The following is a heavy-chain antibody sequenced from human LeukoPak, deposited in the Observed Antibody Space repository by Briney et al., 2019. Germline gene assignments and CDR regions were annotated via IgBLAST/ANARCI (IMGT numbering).Heavy chain of an antibody. CDR3: ARGGGFYGTGTTHFDN. CDR1: GGSLSRGSYS. V-gene: IGHV4-30-2*01. J-gene: IGHJ4*02. D-gene: IGHD4-17*01. CDR2: IFHNGNT. Sequence: SETLSLTCAVSGGSLSRGSYSWSWIRQPPGKGLEWIGYIFHNGNTHYNPSLKSRITLSIDKPKNQFSLKLSSVTAADTALYFCARGGGFYGTGTTHFDNWGQGTLVIVSS.